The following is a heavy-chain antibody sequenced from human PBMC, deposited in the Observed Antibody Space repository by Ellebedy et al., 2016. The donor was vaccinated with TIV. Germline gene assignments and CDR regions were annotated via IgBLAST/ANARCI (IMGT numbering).Heavy chain of an antibody. J-gene: IGHJ6*02. CDR2: IYDSGRT. V-gene: IGHV4-39*01. CDR1: GGSISGTYTSYY. CDR3: ARYRSGIVVVPAHYGMDV. D-gene: IGHD2-2*01. Sequence: SETLSLTXNVSGGSISGTYTSYYWGWIRQPPGKGLEWIGSIYDSGRTHYNPSLKSRVTISVDTSKNQFSLKLSSVTAADTAVYYCARYRSGIVVVPAHYGMDVWGQGTTVIVS.